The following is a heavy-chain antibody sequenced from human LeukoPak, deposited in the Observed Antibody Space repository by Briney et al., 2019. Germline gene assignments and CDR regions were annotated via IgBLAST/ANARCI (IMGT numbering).Heavy chain of an antibody. V-gene: IGHV4-39*01. Sequence: NPSETLSLTCTVSGGSISSRSYYWGWIRQPPGKGLEWIGSIYYSGSTYYRPSLKSRVSISVDTSKNHFSLKLSSVTAADTAVYYCARHIAVAGTILWYFDLWGRGTLVTVSS. CDR1: GGSISSRSYY. CDR3: ARHIAVAGTILWYFDL. J-gene: IGHJ2*01. CDR2: IYYSGST. D-gene: IGHD6-19*01.